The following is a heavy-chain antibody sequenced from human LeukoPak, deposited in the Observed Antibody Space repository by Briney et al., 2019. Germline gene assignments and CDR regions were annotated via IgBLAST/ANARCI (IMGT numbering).Heavy chain of an antibody. J-gene: IGHJ6*02. V-gene: IGHV1-2*02. D-gene: IGHD3-22*01. Sequence: APVKVSCKASGYTFTGYYMHWVRQAPGQGLEWMGWINPNSGGTNYAQKFQGRVTMTRDTSISTAYMELSRLRSDDTAVYYCARNLYDSSGYLDYYGMDVWGQGTTVTVSS. CDR3: ARNLYDSSGYLDYYGMDV. CDR2: INPNSGGT. CDR1: GYTFTGYY.